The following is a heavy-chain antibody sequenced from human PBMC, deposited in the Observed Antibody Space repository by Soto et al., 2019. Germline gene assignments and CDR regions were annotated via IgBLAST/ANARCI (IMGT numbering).Heavy chain of an antibody. CDR1: GYTFTSYD. J-gene: IGHJ4*02. V-gene: IGHV1-8*01. D-gene: IGHD3-16*02. CDR3: ARGKELRLGELSLYLNY. Sequence: QVQLVQSGAEVKKPGASVKVSCKASGYTFTSYDINWVRQATGQGLEWMGWMNPNSGNTGYAQKFQGRVTMTRNTSISTAYMELSSLSSEDTAVYYCARGKELRLGELSLYLNYWGQGTLVTVSS. CDR2: MNPNSGNT.